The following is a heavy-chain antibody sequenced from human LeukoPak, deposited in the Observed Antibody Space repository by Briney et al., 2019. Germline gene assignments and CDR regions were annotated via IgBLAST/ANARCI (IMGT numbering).Heavy chain of an antibody. D-gene: IGHD2-2*01. CDR1: GGTFSSYA. CDR3: ARARAPRQYCSSTSCYADYYYYYGMDV. V-gene: IGHV1-69*01. CDR2: IIPIFGTA. J-gene: IGHJ6*02. Sequence: SVKVSCKASGGTFSSYAISWMRQAPGHGLEWMGGIIPIFGTANYAQKFQGRVTITADESTSTAYMELSSLRSEDTAVYYCARARAPRQYCSSTSCYADYYYYYGMDVWGQGTTVTVSS.